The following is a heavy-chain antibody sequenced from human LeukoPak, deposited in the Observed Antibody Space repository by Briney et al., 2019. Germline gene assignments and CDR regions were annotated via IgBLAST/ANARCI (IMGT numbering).Heavy chain of an antibody. CDR1: GFTFDDYA. J-gene: IGHJ6*02. CDR2: ISWNSGSI. Sequence: PGGSLRLSCAASGFTFDDYAMHWVRQAPGKGLEWVSGISWNSGSIGYADSVKGRFTISRDNAKNSLYLQMNSLRAEDTALYYCAKDHHSSGWGDYYYYYGMDVWGQGTTVTVSS. V-gene: IGHV3-9*01. CDR3: AKDHHSSGWGDYYYYYGMDV. D-gene: IGHD6-19*01.